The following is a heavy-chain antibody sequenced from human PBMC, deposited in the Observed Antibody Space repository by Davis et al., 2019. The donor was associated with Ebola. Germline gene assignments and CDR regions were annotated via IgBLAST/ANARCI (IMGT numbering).Heavy chain of an antibody. CDR2: INHSGST. CDR1: GGSFSGYY. J-gene: IGHJ4*02. V-gene: IGHV4-34*01. Sequence: SETLSLTCAVYGGSFSGYYWSWIRQPPGKGLEWIGEINHSGSTNYNPSLKSRVTISVDTSKNQFSLKLSSVTAADTAVYYCASGITMIVALWGQGTLVTVSS. CDR3: ASGITMIVAL. D-gene: IGHD3-22*01.